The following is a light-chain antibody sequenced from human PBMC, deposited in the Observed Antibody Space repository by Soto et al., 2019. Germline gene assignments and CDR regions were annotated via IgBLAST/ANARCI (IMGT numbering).Light chain of an antibody. CDR1: QGIRND. CDR3: LQDHNYPWT. Sequence: AIQMTQSPSSLSASVGDRVTITCRASQGIRNDLGWYQQKPGNAPKLLIYGAFNLQTGVPSRFSGSGFGTDFTLTISSLQPDDFATYYCLQDHNYPWTFGQGTKVEIK. V-gene: IGKV1-6*01. J-gene: IGKJ1*01. CDR2: GAF.